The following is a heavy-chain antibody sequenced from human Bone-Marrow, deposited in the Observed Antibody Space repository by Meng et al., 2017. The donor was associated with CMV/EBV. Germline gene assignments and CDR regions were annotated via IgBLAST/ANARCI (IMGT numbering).Heavy chain of an antibody. CDR3: ARDRGAYYDFWSGYYGPYYYYGMDV. CDR2: INSDGSST. Sequence: GESLKISCVASGFTFSSYWMHWVRQAPGKGLVWVSRINSDGSSTSYADSVKGRFTISRDNAKNTLYLQMNSLRAEDTAVYYCARDRGAYYDFWSGYYGPYYYYGMDVWGQGTTVTVSS. J-gene: IGHJ6*02. CDR1: GFTFSSYW. D-gene: IGHD3-3*01. V-gene: IGHV3-74*01.